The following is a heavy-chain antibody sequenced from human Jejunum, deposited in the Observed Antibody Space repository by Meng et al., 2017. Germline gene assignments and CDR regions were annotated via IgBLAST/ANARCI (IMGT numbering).Heavy chain of an antibody. V-gene: IGHV3-23*01. CDR3: AKDMTTVVTVRPDY. CDR2: ISNSDRGGIT. J-gene: IGHJ4*02. CDR1: AFPFRSFA. Sequence: GESLKISCAASAFPFRSFALRWVREAPGKGLEWVSDISNSDRGGITRYADSVKGRFTMARDNSKNTLYLQMNSLSAEDTAVYYCAKDMTTVVTVRPDYWGQGTLVTVSS. D-gene: IGHD4-23*01.